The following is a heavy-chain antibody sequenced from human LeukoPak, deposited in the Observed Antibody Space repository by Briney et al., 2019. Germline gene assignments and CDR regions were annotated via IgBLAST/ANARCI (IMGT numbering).Heavy chain of an antibody. Sequence: SETLSLTCTLSGGSISSYYWSWIRQPPGQGLEWLAYVHNNGSTNYNPSLKSRLTISLDTSKNKFSLNVRSVTAADTAVYYCAVHCPYDSGGYQDDFDIWGQGTMVTVSS. V-gene: IGHV4-59*08. J-gene: IGHJ3*02. D-gene: IGHD3-22*01. CDR3: AVHCPYDSGGYQDDFDI. CDR2: VHNNGST. CDR1: GGSISSYY.